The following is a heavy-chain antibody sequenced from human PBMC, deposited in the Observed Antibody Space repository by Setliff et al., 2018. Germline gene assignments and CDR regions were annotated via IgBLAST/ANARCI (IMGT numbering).Heavy chain of an antibody. J-gene: IGHJ5*02. CDR1: GGSISSSSYY. V-gene: IGHV4-39*07. CDR3: ARASYGWGSHYKIKWFDP. D-gene: IGHD3-10*01. CDR2: IYYTGNT. Sequence: SETLSLTCTVSGGSISSSSYYWGWIRQPPGKGLEWIGTIYYTGNTYYNPSLKSRVTISVDTSKNQFSLNLSSVTAADTAIYYCARASYGWGSHYKIKWFDPWGQGTLVTVS.